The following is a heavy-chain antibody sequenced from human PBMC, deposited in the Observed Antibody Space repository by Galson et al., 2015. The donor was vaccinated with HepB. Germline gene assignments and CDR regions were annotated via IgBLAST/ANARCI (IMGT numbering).Heavy chain of an antibody. CDR1: GFTFGDKT. J-gene: IGHJ4*02. V-gene: IGHV3-49*03. Sequence: SLRLSCAASGFTFGDKTVNWFRQAPGKGLEWVGFIRSQAHGGTAEYAAYVKGRFIISRDDSNTVAFLQMNSLETEDTAVYYCTNHVIGGQGTLVTVSS. CDR3: TNHVI. CDR2: IRSQAHGGTA. D-gene: IGHD2/OR15-2a*01.